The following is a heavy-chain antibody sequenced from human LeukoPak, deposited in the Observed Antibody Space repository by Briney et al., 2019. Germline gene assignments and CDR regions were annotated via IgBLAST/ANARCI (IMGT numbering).Heavy chain of an antibody. V-gene: IGHV4-59*08. Sequence: SETLSLTCTVSGGPISSYYWSWIRQPPGKGLEWIGYIYYSGSTNYNPSLKSRVTISVDTSKNQFSLKLSSVTAADTAVYYCARLPDYYDSSGYHDAFDIWGQGTMVTVSS. CDR2: IYYSGST. CDR3: ARLPDYYDSSGYHDAFDI. CDR1: GGPISSYY. J-gene: IGHJ3*02. D-gene: IGHD3-22*01.